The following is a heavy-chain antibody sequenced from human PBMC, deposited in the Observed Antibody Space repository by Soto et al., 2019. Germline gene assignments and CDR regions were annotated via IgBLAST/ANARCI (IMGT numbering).Heavy chain of an antibody. CDR2: VYYSGST. V-gene: IGHV4-59*01. D-gene: IGHD4-17*01. Sequence: SETLSLTCTVSGCSISSYYWSWIRQPPVKGLEWIGYVYYSGSTNYNPSLKSRVTMSVDTSRNQFSLRLSSVTAADTAVYYCARANDYKSSTFDYWGHGTLVTVSS. CDR1: GCSISSYY. J-gene: IGHJ4*01. CDR3: ARANDYKSSTFDY.